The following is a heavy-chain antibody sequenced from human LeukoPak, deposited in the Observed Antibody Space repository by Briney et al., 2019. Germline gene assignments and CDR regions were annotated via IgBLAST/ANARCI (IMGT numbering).Heavy chain of an antibody. D-gene: IGHD5-24*01. CDR2: ISRSSNNN. V-gene: IGHV3-21*01. CDR3: ARGENNYGYYYFDY. J-gene: IGHJ4*02. CDR1: GFTFSSYS. Sequence: PGXSLRLSCAASGFTFSSYSMNWVRQARGKGGEWVSSISRSSNNNYYADSVKGRFNISRDNAKDPMYVKINSQRAEDTSVYYCARGENNYGYYYFDYWGQGTLVTVSS.